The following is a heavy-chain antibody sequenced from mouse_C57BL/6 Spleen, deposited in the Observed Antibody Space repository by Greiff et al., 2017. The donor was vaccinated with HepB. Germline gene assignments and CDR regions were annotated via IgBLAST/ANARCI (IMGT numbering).Heavy chain of an antibody. J-gene: IGHJ1*03. CDR1: GYAFSSSW. V-gene: IGHV1-82*01. CDR3: ARSWAGTDWYFDV. D-gene: IGHD4-1*01. CDR2: IYPGDGDN. Sequence: QVTLKESGPELVKPGASVKISCKASGYAFSSSWMNWVKQRPGKGLEWIGRIYPGDGDNNYNGKFKGKATLTADKSSSTAYMQLSSLTSEDSAVYFCARSWAGTDWYFDVWGTGTTVTVSS.